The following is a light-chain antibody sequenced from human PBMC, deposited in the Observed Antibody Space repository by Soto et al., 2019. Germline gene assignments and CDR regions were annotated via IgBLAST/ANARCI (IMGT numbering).Light chain of an antibody. CDR2: DVT. Sequence: QSALTQPASVSGSPGQSITISCTGTSSDVGGYNYVSWYQQHPGKAPKLIIDDVTNRPSGVSNRFSGSKSGNTASLTISGLQAEDEADYYCSSYTSTNTPVVFGGGTKLTVL. CDR1: SSDVGGYNY. V-gene: IGLV2-14*03. J-gene: IGLJ2*01. CDR3: SSYTSTNTPVV.